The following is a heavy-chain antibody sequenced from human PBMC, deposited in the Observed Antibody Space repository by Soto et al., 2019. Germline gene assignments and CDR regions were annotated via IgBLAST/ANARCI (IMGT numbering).Heavy chain of an antibody. CDR2: INSDGSST. J-gene: IGHJ5*02. CDR1: GFTFSSYG. D-gene: IGHD2-2*01. Sequence: PGGSLRLSCAASGFTFSSYGMHWVRQAPGKGLEWVSVINSDGSSTSYADSVKGRFTISRDNAKNTLYPQMNSLRAEDTAVYYCASTPHCSSTSCPQENNWFDPWGQGTLVTVSS. V-gene: IGHV3-74*01. CDR3: ASTPHCSSTSCPQENNWFDP.